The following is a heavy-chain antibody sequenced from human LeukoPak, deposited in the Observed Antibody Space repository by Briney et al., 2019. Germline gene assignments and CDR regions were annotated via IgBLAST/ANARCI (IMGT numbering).Heavy chain of an antibody. J-gene: IGHJ4*02. D-gene: IGHD6-13*01. CDR3: ARDAHQLVPQPYYFDY. CDR1: GFTFSDYY. CDR2: ISIGGSTI. V-gene: IGHV3-11*04. Sequence: PGGSLRLSCTVSGFTFSDYYMSWIRQAPGKGLEWVSYISIGGSTIYYADSVKGRFTISRDNTKNSLYLQMNSLRAEDTAVYYCARDAHQLVPQPYYFDYWGQGTLVTVSS.